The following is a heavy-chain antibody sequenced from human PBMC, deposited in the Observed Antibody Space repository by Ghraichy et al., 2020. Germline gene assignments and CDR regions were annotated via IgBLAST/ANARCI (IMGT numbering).Heavy chain of an antibody. CDR2: ISGSGGST. CDR1: GFSFSTFL. V-gene: IGHV3-23*01. J-gene: IGHJ6*02. CDR3: AKRQQLVHQYYYYYVMDV. Sequence: GESLNISCEASGFSFSTFLMSWVRQAPGKGLEWVSAISGSGGSTDYADSVKGRFTISRENSKNTLYLQMNSLRAEDTAVYYCAKRQQLVHQYYYYYVMDVWGQGTTVTVSS. D-gene: IGHD6-13*01.